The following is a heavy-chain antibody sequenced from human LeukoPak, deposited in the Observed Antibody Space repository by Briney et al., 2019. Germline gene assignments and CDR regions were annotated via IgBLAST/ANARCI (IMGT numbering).Heavy chain of an antibody. CDR2: INPNSGGT. CDR1: GYTFTGYY. J-gene: IGHJ4*02. V-gene: IGHV1-2*02. D-gene: IGHD3-22*01. CDR3: ARKYYYDSSGYYYNFFGY. Sequence: ASAKVSCKASGYTFTGYYMHWVRQAPGQGLEWMGWINPNSGGTNYAQKFQGRVTMTRDTSISTAYMELSRLRSDDTAVYYCARKYYYDSSGYYYNFFGYWGQGTLVTVSS.